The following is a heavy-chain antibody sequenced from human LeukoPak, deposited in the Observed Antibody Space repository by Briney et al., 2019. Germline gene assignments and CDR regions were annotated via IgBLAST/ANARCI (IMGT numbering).Heavy chain of an antibody. CDR2: ISWDGGST. V-gene: IGHV3-43*01. CDR1: GFTFDDYA. CDR3: AKASSTKVAPGYYYYMDV. Sequence: PGGSLRLSCAASGFTFDDYAMHWVRQAPGKGLEWVSLISWDGGSTYYADSVKGRFTISRDNSKNSLYLQMNSLRTEDTALYYCAKASSTKVAPGYYYYMDVWGKGTTVTVSS. J-gene: IGHJ6*03. D-gene: IGHD5-12*01.